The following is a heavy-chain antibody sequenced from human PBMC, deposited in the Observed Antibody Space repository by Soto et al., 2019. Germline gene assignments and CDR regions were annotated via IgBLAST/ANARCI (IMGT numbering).Heavy chain of an antibody. J-gene: IGHJ4*02. D-gene: IGHD2-2*01. CDR2: IYYSGST. V-gene: IGHV4-39*07. Sequence: SETLSLTCTVSGGSISSSSYYWGWIRQPPGKGLEWIGSIYYSGSTYYNPSLKSRVTISVDTSKNQFSLKLSSVTAADTAVYYCARFFQLLWVFDYWGQGTLVTVSS. CDR3: ARFFQLLWVFDY. CDR1: GGSISSSSYY.